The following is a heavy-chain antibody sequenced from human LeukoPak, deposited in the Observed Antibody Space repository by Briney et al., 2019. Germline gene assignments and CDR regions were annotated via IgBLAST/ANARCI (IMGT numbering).Heavy chain of an antibody. CDR3: AKYYYGSGRIYYYMDV. V-gene: IGHV3-23*01. Sequence: GGSLRLSCAASGFTFSSYAMSWVRQAPGKGLEWVSAISGCGGSTYYADSVKGRFTISRDNSKNTLYLQMNSLRAEDTAVYYCAKYYYGSGRIYYYMDVWGKGTTVTVSS. CDR1: GFTFSSYA. CDR2: ISGCGGST. D-gene: IGHD3-10*01. J-gene: IGHJ6*03.